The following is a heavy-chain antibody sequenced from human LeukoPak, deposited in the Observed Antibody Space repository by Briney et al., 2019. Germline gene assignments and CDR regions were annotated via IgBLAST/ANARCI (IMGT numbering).Heavy chain of an antibody. Sequence: GRSLRLSCAASGFTFSSYGMHWVRQAPGKGLEWVAVIWYDGSNKYYADSVKGRFTISRDNSKNTLYLQMNSLRAEDTAVYHCARERSAAGHFAYWGQGTLVTVSS. CDR2: IWYDGSNK. CDR3: ARERSAAGHFAY. V-gene: IGHV3-33*01. D-gene: IGHD6-13*01. J-gene: IGHJ4*02. CDR1: GFTFSSYG.